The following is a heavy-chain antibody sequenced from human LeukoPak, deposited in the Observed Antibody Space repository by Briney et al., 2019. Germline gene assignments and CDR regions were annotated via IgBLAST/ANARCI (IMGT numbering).Heavy chain of an antibody. Sequence: GASVKVSCKASGYTFTSYYMHWVRQAPGQGLEWMGIINPSGGSTSYAQKFQGRVTMTRDTSTSTVYMELSSLRSEDTAVYYYAGPEDTVVPAAMETLNYYYMDVWGKGTTVTVSS. J-gene: IGHJ6*03. V-gene: IGHV1-46*01. CDR2: INPSGGST. CDR3: AGPEDTVVPAAMETLNYYYMDV. CDR1: GYTFTSYY. D-gene: IGHD2-2*01.